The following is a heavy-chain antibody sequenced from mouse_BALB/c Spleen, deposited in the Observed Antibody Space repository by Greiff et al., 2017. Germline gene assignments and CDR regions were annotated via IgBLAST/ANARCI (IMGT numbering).Heavy chain of an antibody. Sequence: EVQGVESGGGLVQPGGSRKLSCAASGFTFSSFGMHWVRQAPEKGLEWVAYISSGSSTIYYADTVKGRFTISRDNPKNTLFLQMTSLRSEDTAMYDCARSGFLYGYVPDYWGQGTTLTVSS. J-gene: IGHJ2*01. CDR3: ARSGFLYGYVPDY. V-gene: IGHV5-17*02. D-gene: IGHD1-2*01. CDR1: GFTFSSFG. CDR2: ISSGSSTI.